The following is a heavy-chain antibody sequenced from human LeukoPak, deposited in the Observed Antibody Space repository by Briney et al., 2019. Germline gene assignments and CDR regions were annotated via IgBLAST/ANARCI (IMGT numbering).Heavy chain of an antibody. CDR3: ARDRAYSYGFAYYFAD. J-gene: IGHJ4*02. V-gene: IGHV3-66*01. CDR2: IYSGGST. D-gene: IGHD5-18*01. Sequence: GGSLRLSCATSGFTVSDNYMSWVRQAPGQGLEWVSVIYSGGSTFYADSVKGRFTISRDSSKNTVYLQMNSLRGEDTAVYYCARDRAYSYGFAYYFADWGQGTLVTVSS. CDR1: GFTVSDNY.